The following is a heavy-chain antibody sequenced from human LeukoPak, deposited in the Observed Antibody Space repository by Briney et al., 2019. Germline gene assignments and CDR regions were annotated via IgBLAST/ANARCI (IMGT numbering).Heavy chain of an antibody. CDR1: GFTFSSYA. Sequence: GRSLRLSCAASGFTFSSYAMHWVRRAPGKGLEWVAVISYDGSNKYYADSVKGRFTISRDNAKNSLYLQMNSLRAEDTAVYYCAREPRYYYGMDVWGKGTTVTVSS. J-gene: IGHJ6*04. CDR2: ISYDGSNK. V-gene: IGHV3-30-3*01. CDR3: AREPRYYYGMDV.